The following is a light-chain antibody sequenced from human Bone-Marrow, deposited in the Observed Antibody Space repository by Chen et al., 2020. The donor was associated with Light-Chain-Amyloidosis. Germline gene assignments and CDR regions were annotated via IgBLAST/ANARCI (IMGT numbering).Light chain of an antibody. J-gene: IGLJ3*02. Sequence: SYVLTQPSSVSVAPGQTATIACGGNKIGSTSVHWSQQTPGQAPLLVVYDDSDRPPVIPDRLSGSNSGNTATLTISRVEAGDEADYYCQVWDRSSDRPVFGGGTKLTVL. V-gene: IGLV3-21*02. CDR3: QVWDRSSDRPV. CDR1: KIGSTS. CDR2: DDS.